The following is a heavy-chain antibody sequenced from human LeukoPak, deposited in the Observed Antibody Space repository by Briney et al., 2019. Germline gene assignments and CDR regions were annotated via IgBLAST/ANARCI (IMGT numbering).Heavy chain of an antibody. CDR1: GYTFTGYY. CDR3: ARQYYDFWSGFNYYYMDV. Sequence: ASVKVSCKASGYTFTGYYMHWVRQAPGQGLEWMGWINPNSGGTNYAQKFQGRVTMTRDTSISTAYMEPSRLRSDDTAVYYCARQYYDFWSGFNYYYMDVWGKGTTVTVSS. J-gene: IGHJ6*03. CDR2: INPNSGGT. V-gene: IGHV1-2*02. D-gene: IGHD3-3*01.